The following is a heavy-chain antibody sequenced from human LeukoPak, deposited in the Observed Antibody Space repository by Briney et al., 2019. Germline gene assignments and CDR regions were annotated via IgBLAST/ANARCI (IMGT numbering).Heavy chain of an antibody. V-gene: IGHV3-21*04. CDR1: GFTFNNYW. Sequence: GGSLRLSCAASGFTFNNYWMSWVRQAPGKGPEWVSYISDSGRYKLYSDSVKGRFTISRDSANSSVLLHMSSLTAEDTAVYYCARAQEAVPGTTPLDPWGQGTLVIVSS. D-gene: IGHD6-19*01. J-gene: IGHJ5*02. CDR2: ISDSGRYK. CDR3: ARAQEAVPGTTPLDP.